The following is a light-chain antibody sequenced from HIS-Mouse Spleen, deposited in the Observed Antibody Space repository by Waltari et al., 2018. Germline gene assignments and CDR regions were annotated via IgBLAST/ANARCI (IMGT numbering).Light chain of an antibody. Sequence: QSALTQPASVSGSPGQSLTISCPGTSSDVAGYNYVSWYQQHPGKAPKLMIYDVSNRPSGVSNRFSGSKSGNTDSLTISGLQAEDEADYYCSSYTSSSTWVFGGGTKLTVL. CDR2: DVS. J-gene: IGLJ3*02. V-gene: IGLV2-14*03. CDR3: SSYTSSSTWV. CDR1: SSDVAGYNY.